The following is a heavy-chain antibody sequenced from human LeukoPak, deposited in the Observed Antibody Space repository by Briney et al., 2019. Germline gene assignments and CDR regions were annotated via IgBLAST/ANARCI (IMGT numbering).Heavy chain of an antibody. D-gene: IGHD2-15*01. CDR1: GGSISSGDYY. J-gene: IGHJ5*02. V-gene: IGHV4-30-4*08. Sequence: PSQTLSLTCTVSGGSISSGDYYWSWIRQPPGKGLEWIGYIYYSGSTYYNPSLKSRVTISVDTSKNQFSLKLSSVTAADTAVYYRARLLQGGWFDPWGQGTLVTVSS. CDR2: IYYSGST. CDR3: ARLLQGGWFDP.